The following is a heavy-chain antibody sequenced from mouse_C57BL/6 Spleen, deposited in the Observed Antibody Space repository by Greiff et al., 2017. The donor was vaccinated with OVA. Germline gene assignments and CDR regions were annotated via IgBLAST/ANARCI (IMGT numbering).Heavy chain of an antibody. Sequence: DVQLVESGGDLVKPGGSLKLSCAASGFTFSSYGMSWVRQTPDKRLEWVATISSGGSYTYYPDSVKGRFTISRDNAKNTLYLQMSSLKSEDTAMYYCARRGYYGSSSYWYFDVWGTGTTVTVSS. CDR1: GFTFSSYG. D-gene: IGHD1-1*01. J-gene: IGHJ1*03. V-gene: IGHV5-6*02. CDR2: ISSGGSYT. CDR3: ARRGYYGSSSYWYFDV.